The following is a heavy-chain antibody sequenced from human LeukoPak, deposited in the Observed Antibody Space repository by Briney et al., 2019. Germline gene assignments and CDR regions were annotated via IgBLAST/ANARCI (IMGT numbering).Heavy chain of an antibody. CDR1: GHNFPSYG. CDR2: ISPNNGNT. D-gene: IGHD7-27*01. J-gene: IGHJ4*02. CDR3: VRGDRFFDY. Sequence: ASVKVSCKASGHNFPSYGISWMRQAPGQGLEWMGWISPNNGNTNYAKKYQGRITVTKDTSTTTAYMEPGSLTSGDTAVYYCVRGDRFFDYWGQGTLVTVSS. V-gene: IGHV1-18*01.